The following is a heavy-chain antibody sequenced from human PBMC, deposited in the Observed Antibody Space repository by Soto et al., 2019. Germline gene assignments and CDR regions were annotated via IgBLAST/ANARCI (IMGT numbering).Heavy chain of an antibody. Sequence: SETLSLTCTVSGGSISSSSYYWGWIRQPPGKGLEWIGSIYYSGSTYYNPSLKSRVTISVDTSKNQFSLKLSSVTAADTAVYYCARRNWGISSGDYYYYYYMDVWGKGTTVTASS. V-gene: IGHV4-39*01. CDR2: IYYSGST. CDR1: GGSISSSSYY. J-gene: IGHJ6*03. D-gene: IGHD7-27*01. CDR3: ARRNWGISSGDYYYYYYMDV.